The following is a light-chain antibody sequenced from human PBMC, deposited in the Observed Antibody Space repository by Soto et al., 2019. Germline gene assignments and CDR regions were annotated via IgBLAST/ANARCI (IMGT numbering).Light chain of an antibody. J-gene: IGKJ2*01. Sequence: DIVLTQSPATLSLSPGERATLSCRASQSIRTYLAWYQQKPGQAPRLLIYDVSNRATGTPVRFSGSGSGTDFTLTISSLEPEDFAFYYCQQRSNWPRTFGQGTKLDIK. CDR1: QSIRTY. CDR2: DVS. CDR3: QQRSNWPRT. V-gene: IGKV3-11*01.